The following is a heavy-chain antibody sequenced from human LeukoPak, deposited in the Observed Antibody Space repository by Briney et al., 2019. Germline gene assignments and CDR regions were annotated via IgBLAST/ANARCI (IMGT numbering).Heavy chain of an antibody. CDR1: EFTFSRFD. CDR2: ITGTGGTT. Sequence: GGSQRLSCAASEFTFSRFDMSWVRQAPGKGLEWVSRITGTGGTTQYADSVKGPFTISRDNSKNTLYLQMSSLRAEDTAVYYCAKVTESDYSYPFDNWGQGTLVTVSS. D-gene: IGHD3-22*01. CDR3: AKVTESDYSYPFDN. V-gene: IGHV3-23*01. J-gene: IGHJ4*02.